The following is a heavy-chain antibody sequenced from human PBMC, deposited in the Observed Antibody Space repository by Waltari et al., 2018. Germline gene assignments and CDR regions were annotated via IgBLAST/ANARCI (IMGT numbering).Heavy chain of an antibody. CDR3: ARGVGSVVVVAATHWFDP. V-gene: IGHV4-34*01. CDR1: GGSFSGYY. D-gene: IGHD2-15*01. Sequence: QVQLQQWGAGLLKPSETLSLTCAVYGGSFSGYYWSWIRQPPGKGLEWIGEINHSGSTNYNPSLKSRVTISVDTSKNQFSLKLSSVTAADTAVYYCARGVGSVVVVAATHWFDPWGQGTLVTVSS. CDR2: INHSGST. J-gene: IGHJ5*02.